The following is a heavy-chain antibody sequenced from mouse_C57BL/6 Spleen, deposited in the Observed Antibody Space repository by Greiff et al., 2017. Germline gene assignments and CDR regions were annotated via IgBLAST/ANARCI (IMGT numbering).Heavy chain of an antibody. CDR3: TGYYYGSSYGWFAY. D-gene: IGHD1-1*01. J-gene: IGHJ3*01. V-gene: IGHV6-3*01. CDR1: GFTFSNYW. CDR2: IRLKSDNYAT. Sequence: EVMLVESGGGLVQPGGSMKLSCVASGFTFSNYWMNWVRQSPEKGLEWVAQIRLKSDNYATHYAESVKGRFTISRDDSKSSVYLQMNNLRAEDTGIYYCTGYYYGSSYGWFAYWGQGTLVTVSA.